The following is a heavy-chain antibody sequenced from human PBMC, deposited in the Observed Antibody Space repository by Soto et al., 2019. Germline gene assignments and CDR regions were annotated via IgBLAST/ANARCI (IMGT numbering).Heavy chain of an antibody. J-gene: IGHJ4*02. CDR3: ARAAAAYCTSGTCSHYFDY. CDR1: GYSISSGYY. V-gene: IGHV4-38-2*01. Sequence: SETLSLTCAVSGYSISSGYYWGWIRQPPGKGLEWIATIYHSGSTYYNPSLKSRVTISVDKSENQFSLKLSSVTAADTAVYYCARAAAAYCTSGTCSHYFDYWSQGTLVTVSS. CDR2: IYHSGST. D-gene: IGHD2-15*01.